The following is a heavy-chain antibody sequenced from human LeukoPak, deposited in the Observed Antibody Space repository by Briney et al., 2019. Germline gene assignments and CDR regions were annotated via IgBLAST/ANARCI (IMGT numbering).Heavy chain of an antibody. Sequence: ASVKVSCKASGYTFTGYYMHWVRQAPGQGLEWMGWINPNSGGTNYAQKFQGRVTMTRDTSISTAYMELSRLRSDDTAVYYCARGALAVVVTALLQHWGQGTLVTVSS. CDR1: GYTFTGYY. D-gene: IGHD2-21*02. J-gene: IGHJ1*01. CDR3: ARGALAVVVTALLQH. V-gene: IGHV1-2*02. CDR2: INPNSGGT.